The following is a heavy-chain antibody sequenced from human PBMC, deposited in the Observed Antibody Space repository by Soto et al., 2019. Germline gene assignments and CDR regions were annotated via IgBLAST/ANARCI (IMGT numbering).Heavy chain of an antibody. J-gene: IGHJ4*02. CDR3: AREVQVHTPAFVY. V-gene: IGHV1-69*19. CDR1: GGTFNTYA. Sequence: QVQLVQSGAEMKKPGSSVKVSCQSSGGTFNTYAMNWVRQAPGQGPEWMGDISPMFGAANYAPKFQGRVTITADESTGTSYMQSSSLTSEATALYFCAREVQVHTPAFVYWGQGTLVTVSS. CDR2: ISPMFGAA. D-gene: IGHD3-10*01.